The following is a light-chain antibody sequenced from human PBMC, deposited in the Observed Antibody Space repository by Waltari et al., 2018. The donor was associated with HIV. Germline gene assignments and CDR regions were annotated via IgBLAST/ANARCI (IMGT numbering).Light chain of an antibody. V-gene: IGLV2-23*02. Sequence: QSALTQPASVSGSPGQPITISCTGTSSDVGGYNDVSWYQQHPGKAPNLMIYDINKRPSGVSNRFSGSKSGNTASLTISGVQAEDESDYYCCSHAGTTTLVFGGGTKLTVL. CDR2: DIN. CDR3: CSHAGTTTLV. J-gene: IGLJ2*01. CDR1: SSDVGGYND.